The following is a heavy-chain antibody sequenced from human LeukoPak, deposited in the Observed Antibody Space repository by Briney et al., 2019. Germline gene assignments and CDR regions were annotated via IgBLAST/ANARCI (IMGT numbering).Heavy chain of an antibody. D-gene: IGHD6-19*01. J-gene: IGHJ5*02. V-gene: IGHV3-23*01. CDR2: VSGSGVTT. CDR3: AKGTYSSGWDP. Sequence: GGPLRLSCAASEFAFSSYAMNWVRQAPGKGLEWVSSVSGSGVTTYYADSVKGRFTISRDNSKNTLYLQMNSLRAEDTGVYYCAKGTYSSGWDPWGQGTLVTVSS. CDR1: EFAFSSYA.